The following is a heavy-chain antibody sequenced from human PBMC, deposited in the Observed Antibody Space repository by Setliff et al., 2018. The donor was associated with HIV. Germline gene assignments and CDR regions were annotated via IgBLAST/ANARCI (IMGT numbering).Heavy chain of an antibody. CDR2: IYYSGST. D-gene: IGHD5-18*01. CDR3: ARTRGYTYGYIDS. V-gene: IGHV4-39*01. CDR1: GGSTSSSSSY. Sequence: SETLSLTCTVSGGSTSSSSSYWGWIRQPPGKGLEWIGSIYYSGSTYYNPSLKGRVTISVDTSKNQFSLKLNSVTAADTAVYYCARTRGYTYGYIDSWAQGTLVTVSS. J-gene: IGHJ4*02.